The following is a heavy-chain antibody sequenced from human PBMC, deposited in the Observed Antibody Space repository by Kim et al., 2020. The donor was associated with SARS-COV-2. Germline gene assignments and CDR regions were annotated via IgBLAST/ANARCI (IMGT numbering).Heavy chain of an antibody. J-gene: IGHJ3*02. Sequence: LKSRVTISVDTTKNQFSLKLSSVTAADTAVYYCASGKITMIVVVVDAFDIWGQGTMVTVSS. V-gene: IGHV4-39*01. CDR3: ASGKITMIVVVVDAFDI. D-gene: IGHD3-22*01.